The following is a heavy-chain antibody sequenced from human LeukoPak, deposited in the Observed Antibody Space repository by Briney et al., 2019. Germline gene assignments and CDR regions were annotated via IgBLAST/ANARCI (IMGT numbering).Heavy chain of an antibody. Sequence: PGGSLRLSCAASGFTFSGYAMHWVRQAPGKGLEWVAVISYDGSNKYYADSVKGRFTISRDNSKNTLYLQMNSLRAEDTAVYYCAREPLYAALDYWGQGTLVTVSS. CDR2: ISYDGSNK. D-gene: IGHD2-8*01. CDR3: AREPLYAALDY. J-gene: IGHJ4*02. CDR1: GFTFSGYA. V-gene: IGHV3-30-3*01.